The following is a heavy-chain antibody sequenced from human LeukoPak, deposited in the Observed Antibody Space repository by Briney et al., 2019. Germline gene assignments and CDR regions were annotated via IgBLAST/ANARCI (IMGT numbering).Heavy chain of an antibody. V-gene: IGHV1-3*01. CDR1: GYTFTTYA. CDR3: ATDPTRGYSYGQFDY. D-gene: IGHD5-18*01. CDR2: INVGNGIT. J-gene: IGHJ4*02. Sequence: GASVKVSCKASGYTFTTYAMHWVRQAPGHRLEWMGWINVGNGITKYAQKFQGRVTITRDTSASTAYMELSSLRSEDTAVYYCATDPTRGYSYGQFDYWGQGTLVTVSS.